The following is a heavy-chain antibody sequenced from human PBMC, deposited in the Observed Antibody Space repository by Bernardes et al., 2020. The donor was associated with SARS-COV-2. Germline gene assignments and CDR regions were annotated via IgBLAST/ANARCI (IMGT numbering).Heavy chain of an antibody. D-gene: IGHD6-6*01. V-gene: IGHV3-23*01. J-gene: IGHJ6*02. CDR3: SKNAKYSSSSMEV. Sequence: GSLRLSSVASVFTFSTNAMTWVRPGPGKGLEWVSAISAIGGSTYYAESVKGRFTISRDNSRNTLYLEMNSLRAEDTAIYYCSKNAKYSSSSMEVWGQGTTVTVS. CDR2: ISAIGGST. CDR1: VFTFSTNA.